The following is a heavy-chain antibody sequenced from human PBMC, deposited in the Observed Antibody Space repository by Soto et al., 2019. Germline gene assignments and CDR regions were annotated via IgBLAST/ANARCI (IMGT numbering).Heavy chain of an antibody. V-gene: IGHV3-30*18. Sequence: GGSLRLSCAASGFTFSSYGMHWVRQAPGKGLEWVAVISYDGSNKYYADSVKGRFTISRDNSKNTLYLQMNSLRAEDTAVYYCAKSLGFGQWLVLDAFDIWGQGTMVTVSS. CDR2: ISYDGSNK. CDR3: AKSLGFGQWLVLDAFDI. CDR1: GFTFSSYG. J-gene: IGHJ3*02. D-gene: IGHD6-19*01.